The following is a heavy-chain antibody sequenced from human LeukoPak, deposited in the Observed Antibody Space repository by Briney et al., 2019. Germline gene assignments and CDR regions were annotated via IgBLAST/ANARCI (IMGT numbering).Heavy chain of an antibody. J-gene: IGHJ4*02. V-gene: IGHV3-43*01. D-gene: IGHD2-2*01. CDR2: ISWDGGST. CDR1: GFTFDDYT. Sequence: GGSLRLSCAASGFTFDDYTMHWVRQAPGKGLEWVSLISWDGGSTYYADSVKGRFTISRDNSKNSLYLQMNSLRTEDTALYYCAKGSGGYCSSTSCYRAYDFDYWGQGTLVTVSS. CDR3: AKGSGGYCSSTSCYRAYDFDY.